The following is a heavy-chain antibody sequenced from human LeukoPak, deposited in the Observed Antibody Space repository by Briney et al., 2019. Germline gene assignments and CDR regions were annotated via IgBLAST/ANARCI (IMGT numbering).Heavy chain of an antibody. CDR3: ARGEVVVVPAAIRFDP. V-gene: IGHV4-38-2*01. CDR1: GYSISSGYY. D-gene: IGHD2-2*01. CDR2: IYHSGST. Sequence: PSETLSLTCAVSGYSISSGYYWGWIRQPPGKGLAWIGSIYHSGSTYYNPSLKSRVTISVDTSKNQFSLELSSVTAADTAVYYCARGEVVVVPAAIRFDPWGQGTLVTVSS. J-gene: IGHJ5*02.